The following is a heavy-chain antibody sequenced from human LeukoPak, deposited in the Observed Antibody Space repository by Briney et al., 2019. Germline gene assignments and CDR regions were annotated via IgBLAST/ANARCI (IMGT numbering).Heavy chain of an antibody. Sequence: SETLSLTCTVSGGSISSYYWSWIRQPPGKGPEWIGYIYYSGSTNYNPSLKSRVTISVDTSKNQFSLKLSSVTAADTAVYYCARGSGYSSSLGWFDPWGQGTLVTVSS. CDR3: ARGSGYSSSLGWFDP. J-gene: IGHJ5*02. V-gene: IGHV4-59*08. CDR2: IYYSGST. CDR1: GGSISSYY. D-gene: IGHD6-13*01.